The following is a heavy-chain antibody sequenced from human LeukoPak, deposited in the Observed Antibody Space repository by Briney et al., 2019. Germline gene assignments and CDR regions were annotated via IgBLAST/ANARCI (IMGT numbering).Heavy chain of an antibody. CDR3: ARHYDSSGYYFDY. J-gene: IGHJ4*02. CDR1: GGSISSYY. CDR2: VYYSGSS. V-gene: IGHV4-59*08. Sequence: SETLSLTCTVSGGSISSYYWSWIRQPPGKGLEWIGYVYYSGSSNYNPSLKSRVTISVDTSKNQFSLRLSSVTAADTAVYYCARHYDSSGYYFDYWGQGTLVTVSS. D-gene: IGHD3-22*01.